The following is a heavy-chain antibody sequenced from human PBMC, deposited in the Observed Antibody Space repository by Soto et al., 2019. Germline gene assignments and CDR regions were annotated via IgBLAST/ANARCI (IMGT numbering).Heavy chain of an antibody. D-gene: IGHD3-10*01. J-gene: IGHJ6*02. CDR1: GFTFISYA. V-gene: IGHV3-23*01. CDR2: ISGSGGST. CDR3: AKDGYGSGSYYYGMDV. Sequence: PGGSLRLSCAASGFTFISYAMSWVRQAPGKGLEWVSAISGSGGSTYYADSVKGRFTISRDNSKNTLYLQMNSLRAEDTAVYYCAKDGYGSGSYYYGMDVWGQGTTVTVSS.